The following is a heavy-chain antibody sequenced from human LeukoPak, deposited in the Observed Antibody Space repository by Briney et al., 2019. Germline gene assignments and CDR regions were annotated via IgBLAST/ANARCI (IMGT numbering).Heavy chain of an antibody. D-gene: IGHD6-13*01. J-gene: IGHJ4*02. CDR1: RFTFSSYS. Sequence: GGSLRLSCAASRFTFSSYSMNWVRQAPGKGLEWVSYISSSSSTIYYADSVKGRFTISRDNAKNSLYLQMNSLRAEDTAVYYCARGIQDSSSWPIDYWGQGTLVTVSS. CDR2: ISSSSSTI. CDR3: ARGIQDSSSWPIDY. V-gene: IGHV3-48*01.